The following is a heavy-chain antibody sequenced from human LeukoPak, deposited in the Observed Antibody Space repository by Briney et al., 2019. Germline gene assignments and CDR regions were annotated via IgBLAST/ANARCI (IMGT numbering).Heavy chain of an antibody. J-gene: IGHJ4*02. CDR1: GFTFSSYA. CDR3: ARDQGPALDY. Sequence: GGSLRLSCAASGFTFSSYAMSWVRQAPGKGLEWVSVIYSGGSTYYADSVKGRFTISRDNSKNTLYLQMNSLRAEDTAVYYCARDQGPALDYWGQGTLVTVSS. V-gene: IGHV3-66*01. CDR2: IYSGGST.